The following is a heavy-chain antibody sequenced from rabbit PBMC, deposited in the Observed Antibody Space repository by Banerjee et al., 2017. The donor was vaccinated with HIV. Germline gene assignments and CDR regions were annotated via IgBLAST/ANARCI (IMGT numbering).Heavy chain of an antibody. J-gene: IGHJ4*01. Sequence: QSLEESGGDLVKPGASLTLTCTASGFDFISNAMCWVRQAPGKGLEWIACIYSGSSGRPYYESWAKGRFTISKASSTTVTLQMTSLTAADTATYFCARDPLAYAGSNYWPYYFDLWGPGTLVTVS. D-gene: IGHD8-1*01. CDR1: GFDFISNA. CDR2: IYSGSSGRP. CDR3: ARDPLAYAGSNYWPYYFDL. V-gene: IGHV1S40*01.